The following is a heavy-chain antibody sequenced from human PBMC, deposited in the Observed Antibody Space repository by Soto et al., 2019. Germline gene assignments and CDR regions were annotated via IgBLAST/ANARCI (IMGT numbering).Heavy chain of an antibody. J-gene: IGHJ5*02. CDR2: ISAYNGNT. CDR1: GYTFTSYG. D-gene: IGHD2-2*01. V-gene: IGHV1-18*01. CDR3: ARAGIVVVPANRKDNWFDP. Sequence: VXSVKGSCKASGYTFTSYGISWVRQAPVQGLEWMGWISAYNGNTNYAQKLQGRVTMTTDTSTSTAYMELRSLRSDDTAVYYCARAGIVVVPANRKDNWFDPWGQGTLVTVSS.